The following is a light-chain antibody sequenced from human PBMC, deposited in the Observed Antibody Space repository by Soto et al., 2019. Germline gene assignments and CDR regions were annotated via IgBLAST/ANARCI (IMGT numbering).Light chain of an antibody. CDR3: QQYGSSPPIT. Sequence: EIVLTQSPGTLSLSPGERATLSCRASQSVSSSYLAWYQQKPGQAPRLLIYGASSRATGIPDRFSGSGSGTEFTLTISRLEPEAFAVYYCQQYGSSPPITFGQGTRLEIK. CDR2: GAS. CDR1: QSVSSSY. J-gene: IGKJ5*01. V-gene: IGKV3-20*01.